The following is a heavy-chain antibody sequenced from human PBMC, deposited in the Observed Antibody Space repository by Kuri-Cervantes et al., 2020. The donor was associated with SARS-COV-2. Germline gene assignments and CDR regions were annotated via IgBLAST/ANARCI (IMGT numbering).Heavy chain of an antibody. CDR1: GCTFSSYA. J-gene: IGHJ6*02. CDR2: ISGSGGSK. V-gene: IGHV3-23*01. D-gene: IGHD3-16*02. CDR3: ARDPQYDYVWGSYRYLHYYGMDV. Sequence: GESLKISCAASGCTFSSYAMSWVRQAPGKGLEWVSAISGSGGSKYYADSVKCRFTISRDNSKNTLYLQMNSLRAEDTAVYYCARDPQYDYVWGSYRYLHYYGMDVWGQGTTVTVAS.